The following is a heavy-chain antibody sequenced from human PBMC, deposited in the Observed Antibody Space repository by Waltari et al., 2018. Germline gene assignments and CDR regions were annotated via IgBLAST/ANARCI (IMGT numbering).Heavy chain of an antibody. Sequence: QVQLVESGGGVVQPGRSLRLSCAASGFTFSSYAMHWVRKSPGKGLEWVAVISYDGSNKYYADSVKGRFTISRDNSKNTLYLQMNSLRAEDTAVYYCVSLLDSGWLGGYFDYWGQGTLVTVSS. CDR1: GFTFSSYA. CDR3: VSLLDSGWLGGYFDY. J-gene: IGHJ4*02. CDR2: ISYDGSNK. V-gene: IGHV3-30-3*01. D-gene: IGHD3-10*01.